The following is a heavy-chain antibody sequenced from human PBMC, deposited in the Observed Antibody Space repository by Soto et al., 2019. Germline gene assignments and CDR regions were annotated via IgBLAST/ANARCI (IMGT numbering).Heavy chain of an antibody. V-gene: IGHV4-39*01. J-gene: IGHJ4*02. CDR3: ARRPSSSGWYQSALIDY. CDR2: IYDSGRT. D-gene: IGHD6-19*01. Sequence: QLQLQESGPGLVKPSETLSLTCTVSGGSISRSRYYWGWIRQPPGQALELIGIIYDSGRTYYNPSLKSRVTISVDTSTNLFSLKVSSVTAADTAVYYCARRPSSSGWYQSALIDYWGQGTLVTVSS. CDR1: GGSISRSRYY.